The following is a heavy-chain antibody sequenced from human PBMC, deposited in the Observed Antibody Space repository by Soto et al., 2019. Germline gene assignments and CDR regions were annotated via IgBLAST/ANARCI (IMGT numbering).Heavy chain of an antibody. Sequence: GASVKVSCKASGGTFSSYAISWVRQAPGQGLEWMGGIIPIFGTTNYAQKFQGRVTITADESTSTAYMELSSLRSEDTAVYYCASSGGYDYYWFDPWGQGTLVTVSS. CDR2: IIPIFGTT. CDR3: ASSGGYDYYWFDP. J-gene: IGHJ5*02. D-gene: IGHD5-12*01. CDR1: GGTFSSYA. V-gene: IGHV1-69*13.